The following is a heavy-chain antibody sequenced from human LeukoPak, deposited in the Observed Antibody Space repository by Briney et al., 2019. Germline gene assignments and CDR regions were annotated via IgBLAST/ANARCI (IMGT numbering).Heavy chain of an antibody. J-gene: IGHJ4*02. CDR2: IYPGDSDT. V-gene: IGHV5-51*01. CDR3: ARHGRYYDSSGYYSFDY. D-gene: IGHD3-22*01. Sequence: GESLKISCKGSGYSFTSYWIGWVRQMPGKGLEWMGIIYPGDSDTRYSPSFQGQVTISADKSISTAYLQWSSLKASDTAMYYCARHGRYYDSSGYYSFDYWGQGTLVTVSS. CDR1: GYSFTSYW.